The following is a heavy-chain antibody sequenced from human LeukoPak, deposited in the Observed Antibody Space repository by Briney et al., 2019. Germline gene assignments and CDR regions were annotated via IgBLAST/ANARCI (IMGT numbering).Heavy chain of an antibody. J-gene: IGHJ4*02. CDR2: IYHSGST. Sequence: SETLSLTCTVSGGSISSGGYYWSWIRQPPGKGLEWIGYIYHSGSTYYNPSLKSRVTISVDRSKNQFSLKLSSVTAADTAVYYCARDVYYDFWSGYYKQSYYFDYWGQGTLVTVSS. D-gene: IGHD3-3*01. V-gene: IGHV4-30-2*01. CDR3: ARDVYYDFWSGYYKQSYYFDY. CDR1: GGSISSGGYY.